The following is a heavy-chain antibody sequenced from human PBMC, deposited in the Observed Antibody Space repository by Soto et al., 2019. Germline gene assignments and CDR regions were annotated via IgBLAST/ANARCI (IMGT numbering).Heavy chain of an antibody. CDR1: GGSISSYY. J-gene: IGHJ5*02. CDR3: ARAPRLRYCSSTSCYYAQHWFDP. Sequence: SETLSLTCTVSGGSISSYYWSWIRQPPGKGLEWIGYIYYSGSTNYNPSLKSRVTISVDTSKNQFSLKLSSVTAADTAVYYCARAPRLRYCSSTSCYYAQHWFDPWGQGTLVTVSS. V-gene: IGHV4-59*08. CDR2: IYYSGST. D-gene: IGHD2-2*01.